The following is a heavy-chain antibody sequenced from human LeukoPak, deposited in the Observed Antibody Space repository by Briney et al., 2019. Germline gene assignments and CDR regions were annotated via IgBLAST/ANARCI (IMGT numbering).Heavy chain of an antibody. CDR3: ARRELLWYFDL. CDR2: IYYSGST. Sequence: SETLSLTCTVSGGSISSSSYYWGWIRQPPGKGLEWIGSIYYSGSTYYNPSLKSRVTISVDTSKNQFSLKLSSVTAADTAVYYCARRELLWYFDLWGRGTLVTVSS. V-gene: IGHV4-39*01. J-gene: IGHJ2*01. D-gene: IGHD1-7*01. CDR1: GGSISSSSYY.